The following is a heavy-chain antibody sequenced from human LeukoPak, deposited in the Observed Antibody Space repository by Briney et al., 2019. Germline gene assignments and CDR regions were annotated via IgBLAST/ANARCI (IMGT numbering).Heavy chain of an antibody. CDR3: ARDLGNLTNAYDI. Sequence: GGSLRLSCAASGFTFSDYWMHWVRQAPGKGLVWVSRISRDESSTNYADSVKGRFTISRDNAKGTLYFQMNSLRPEDTAVYYCARDLGNLTNAYDIWGQGTMVTVSS. CDR1: GFTFSDYW. CDR2: ISRDESST. V-gene: IGHV3-74*01. J-gene: IGHJ3*02. D-gene: IGHD1-26*01.